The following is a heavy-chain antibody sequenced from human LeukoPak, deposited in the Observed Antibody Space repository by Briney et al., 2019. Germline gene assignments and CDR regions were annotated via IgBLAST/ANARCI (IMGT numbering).Heavy chain of an antibody. CDR2: IYHSGST. V-gene: IGHV4-30-2*01. J-gene: IGHJ4*02. D-gene: IGHD5-12*01. CDR3: ARAGWLQSTYYFDY. CDR1: GASVSSGGYS. Sequence: SETLSLTCAVSGASVSSGGYSWTWIRQPPGKGLEWIGYIYHSGSTYYNPSLKSRVTISVDRSKNQFSLKLSSVTAADTAVYYCARAGWLQSTYYFDYWGQGTLVTVSS.